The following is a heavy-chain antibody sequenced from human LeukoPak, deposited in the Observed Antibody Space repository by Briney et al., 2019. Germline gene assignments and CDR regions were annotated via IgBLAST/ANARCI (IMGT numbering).Heavy chain of an antibody. J-gene: IGHJ4*02. Sequence: GGSLRLSCAASGFTFSSYAMSWVRQAPGKGLEWVSTISGSGASTYYADSVKGRFTISRDNSKNTLHLQMNSLRAEDTAVYYCAKSRIVLVNYFDYWGQGTLVTVSS. D-gene: IGHD1-26*01. V-gene: IGHV3-23*01. CDR3: AKSRIVLVNYFDY. CDR1: GFTFSSYA. CDR2: ISGSGAST.